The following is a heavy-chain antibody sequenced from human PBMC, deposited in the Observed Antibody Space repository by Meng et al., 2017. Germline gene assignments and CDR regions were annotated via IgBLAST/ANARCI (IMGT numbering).Heavy chain of an antibody. V-gene: IGHV1-2*06. CDR3: ARDEDISAAGKLFGDY. Sequence: VRLVRCGVEVKKPGALVKVPCKPSGYNFPDYYIHWVRRAPGQGLEWMGRINPKSGDTHYAQKFQARVTMTGDTSISTAYMELSGLRSDDTAMYYCARDEDISAAGKLFGDYWGQGTLVTVSS. CDR2: INPKSGDT. CDR1: GYNFPDYY. D-gene: IGHD6-25*01. J-gene: IGHJ4*02.